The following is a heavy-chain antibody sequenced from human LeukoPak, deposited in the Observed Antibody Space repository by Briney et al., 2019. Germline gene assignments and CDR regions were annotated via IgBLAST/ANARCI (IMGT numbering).Heavy chain of an antibody. CDR2: IYYSGST. CDR3: ARGPLMVYADGTGDDY. CDR1: GGSISSYY. D-gene: IGHD2-8*01. V-gene: IGHV4-59*01. J-gene: IGHJ4*02. Sequence: SETLSLTCTVSGGSISSYYWSWIRQPPGKGLEWIGCIYYSGSTNYNPSFKSRVTISVDTSKNQFSLKLSSVIAEDTAVYYCARGPLMVYADGTGDDYWGQGTLVTVSS.